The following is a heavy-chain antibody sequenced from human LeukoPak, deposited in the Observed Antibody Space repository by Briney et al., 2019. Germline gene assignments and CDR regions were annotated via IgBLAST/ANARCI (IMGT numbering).Heavy chain of an antibody. CDR2: TQYSGNT. J-gene: IGHJ4*02. CDR3: ARDRILGGKGTNRGFDY. CDR1: GGSISTYY. Sequence: PSETLSLTCTVSGGSISTYYWTWIRQPPGKGLEWIGYTQYSGNTFYNVALKSRVTISLDTSKSQLSLIPTSVTAADTAVYYCARDRILGGKGTNRGFDYWGQGTLVTVSP. D-gene: IGHD7-27*01. V-gene: IGHV4-59*01.